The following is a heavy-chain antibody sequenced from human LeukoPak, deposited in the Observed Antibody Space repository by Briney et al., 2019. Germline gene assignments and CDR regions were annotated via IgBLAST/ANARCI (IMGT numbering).Heavy chain of an antibody. CDR1: GFTFRSYW. CDR3: ASGLELDY. J-gene: IGHJ4*02. V-gene: IGHV3-7*03. Sequence: GGSLRLSCVASGFTFRSYWMRWVRQAPGKGLEWAANIKQDGSEKNYVDSVKGRFTISRDNAKNSLYLQMNSLRAEDTAVYYCASGLELDYWGQGTLVTVSS. CDR2: IKQDGSEK.